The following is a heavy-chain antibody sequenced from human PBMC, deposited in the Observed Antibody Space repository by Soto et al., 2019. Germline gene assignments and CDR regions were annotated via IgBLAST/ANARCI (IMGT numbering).Heavy chain of an antibody. V-gene: IGHV1-69*12. CDR2: IIPIFGTA. J-gene: IGHJ6*02. Sequence: QVQLVQSGAEVKKPGSSVKVSCKASGGTFSSYAISWVRQAPGQGLEWMGGIIPIFGTANYAQKCQGRVTIAADESTSTAYMELSSLRSEDTAVYYCARNTYGDYGYYYYGMDVWGQGTTVTVSS. CDR1: GGTFSSYA. D-gene: IGHD4-17*01. CDR3: ARNTYGDYGYYYYGMDV.